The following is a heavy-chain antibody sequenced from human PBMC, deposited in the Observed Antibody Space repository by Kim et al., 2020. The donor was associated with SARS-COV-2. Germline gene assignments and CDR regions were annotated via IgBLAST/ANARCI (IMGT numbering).Heavy chain of an antibody. CDR1: GFTFSSYA. CDR2: ISGSGGST. Sequence: GGSLRLSCAASGFTFSSYAMSWVRQAPGKGLEWVSAISGSGGSTYYADSVKGRFTISRDNSKNTLYLQMNSLRAEDTAVYYCAKDLPLTWIWPHSDAFDIWGQGTMVTVSS. V-gene: IGHV3-23*01. J-gene: IGHJ3*02. CDR3: AKDLPLTWIWPHSDAFDI. D-gene: IGHD5-12*01.